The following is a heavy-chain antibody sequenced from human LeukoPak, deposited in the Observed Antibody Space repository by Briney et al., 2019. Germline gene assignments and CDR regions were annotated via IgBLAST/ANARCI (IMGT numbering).Heavy chain of an antibody. CDR3: TRGRINSGYYYFDY. CDR1: GFIFSSYG. J-gene: IGHJ4*02. D-gene: IGHD3-22*01. Sequence: GGSLRLSCAASGFIFSSYGMHWVRQAPGKGLEWVAVAYHDEWPGNSKYYVDSVKGRFTVSRDNSKNTLYLQMSSLRAEDTAVYYCTRGRINSGYYYFDYWGQGSLVTVSS. V-gene: IGHV3-33*01. CDR2: AYHDEWPGNSK.